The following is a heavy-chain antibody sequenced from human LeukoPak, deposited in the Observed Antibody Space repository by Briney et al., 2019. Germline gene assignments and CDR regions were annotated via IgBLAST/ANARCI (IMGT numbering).Heavy chain of an antibody. CDR3: ARREMGDYDYVWGSYRETDY. J-gene: IGHJ4*02. D-gene: IGHD3-16*02. CDR2: INHSGST. CDR1: GGSFSGYY. V-gene: IGHV4-34*01. Sequence: SETLSLTCAVYGGSFSGYYWSWIRQPPGKGLEWIGEINHSGSTNYNPSLKSRVTISVDTSKNQFSLKLSSVTAADTAVYYCARREMGDYDYVWGSYRETDYWGQGTLVTASS.